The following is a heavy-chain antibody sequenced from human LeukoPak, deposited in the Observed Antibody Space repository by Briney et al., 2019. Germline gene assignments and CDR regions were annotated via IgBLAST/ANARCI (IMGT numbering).Heavy chain of an antibody. Sequence: GGSLRLSCAASGFTVSRYYMSWVRQAPGKGLEWVSIIYSGGDTYYGDSVKGRFTISRDISKNTLYLQMNNLRAEDTAFYYCARSPPASPFDYWGQGTLVTVSS. CDR2: IYSGGDT. CDR1: GFTVSRYY. V-gene: IGHV3-53*01. D-gene: IGHD2-2*01. CDR3: ARSPPASPFDY. J-gene: IGHJ4*02.